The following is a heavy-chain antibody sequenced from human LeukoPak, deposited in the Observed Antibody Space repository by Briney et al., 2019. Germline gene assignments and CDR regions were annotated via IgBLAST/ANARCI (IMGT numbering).Heavy chain of an antibody. CDR3: ARARGTSSMGYYYYYMDV. V-gene: IGHV3-53*01. CDR1: GFTVSSNY. D-gene: IGHD3-16*01. Sequence: GGSPRLSCAASGFTVSSNYMSWVRQAPGKGLQWVSVIYSGGTTYYADSVKGRFTISRDNSKNTLYLQMNGLRAEDTAVYYCARARGTSSMGYYYYYMDVWGKGTTVTVSS. J-gene: IGHJ6*03. CDR2: IYSGGTT.